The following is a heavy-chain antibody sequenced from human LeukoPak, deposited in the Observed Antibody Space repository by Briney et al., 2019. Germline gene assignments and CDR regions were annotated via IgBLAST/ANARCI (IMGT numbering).Heavy chain of an antibody. Sequence: GGSLRLSCTASGFTFGVYAMTWVRQAPGKGLEWVGFIRSKVYGGTPEYAASVKGRFTISRDDSKNSLYLQMNSLKTEDTAVYYCARDDRWGKGFDIWGQGTMVTVSS. J-gene: IGHJ3*02. CDR1: GFTFGVYA. V-gene: IGHV3-49*04. D-gene: IGHD3-16*01. CDR3: ARDDRWGKGFDI. CDR2: IRSKVYGGTP.